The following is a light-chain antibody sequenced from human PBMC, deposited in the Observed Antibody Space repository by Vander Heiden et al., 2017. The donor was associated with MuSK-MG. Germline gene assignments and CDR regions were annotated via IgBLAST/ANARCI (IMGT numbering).Light chain of an antibody. Sequence: DIEVTESPSSLSASGGDGVTITCQASQDISNYINWDQQKPRKAPKLLLHDDSNLETAVPSRFRGSGSGTGLNFTLSSLQLEAIAIYYCHQNDTLPPPVTFGPGTKLDIK. CDR2: DDS. V-gene: IGKV1-33*01. J-gene: IGKJ3*01. CDR1: QDISNY. CDR3: HQNDTLPPPVT.